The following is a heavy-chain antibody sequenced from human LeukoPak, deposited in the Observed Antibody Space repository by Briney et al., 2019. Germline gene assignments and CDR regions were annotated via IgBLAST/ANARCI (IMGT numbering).Heavy chain of an antibody. D-gene: IGHD3-10*01. CDR2: VHQSGST. CDR1: GGSISGYD. Sequence: SETLSLTCTVSGGSISGYDWSWIRQAPGKGLEWIGYVHQSGSTNYNPSLRGRVTVSRDTSKNQFSLKLISVTAADTAVYFCARDGVNYYGSGKWFDPWGQGTLITVSS. J-gene: IGHJ5*02. V-gene: IGHV4-59*01. CDR3: ARDGVNYYGSGKWFDP.